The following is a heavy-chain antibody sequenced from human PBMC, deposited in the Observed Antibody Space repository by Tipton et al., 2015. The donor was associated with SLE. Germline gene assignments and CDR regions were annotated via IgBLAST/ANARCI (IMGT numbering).Heavy chain of an antibody. V-gene: IGHV4-34*01. CDR2: INHSGST. Sequence: TLSLTCAVYGGSFSGYYWSWIRQPPGKGLEWIGEINHSGSTYYNPSLKSRVTISVDTSKNQFSLKLSSVTAADTAVYYCARDYYYDLWGRGTLVTVSS. J-gene: IGHJ2*01. CDR3: ARDYYYDL. CDR1: GGSFSGYY. D-gene: IGHD3-10*01.